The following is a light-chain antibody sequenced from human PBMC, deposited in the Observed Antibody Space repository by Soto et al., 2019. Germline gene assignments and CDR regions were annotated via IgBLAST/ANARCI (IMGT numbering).Light chain of an antibody. Sequence: EIVMTQSPATLSVSPGERVTLSCRASQSINNKVAWYQQTPGQAPRLLIYGASSRATGIPDRFSGSGSGTDFTLTISRLEPEDFAVYYCQQYGSSPWTFGQGTKVDIK. CDR3: QQYGSSPWT. J-gene: IGKJ1*01. CDR2: GAS. CDR1: QSINNK. V-gene: IGKV3-20*01.